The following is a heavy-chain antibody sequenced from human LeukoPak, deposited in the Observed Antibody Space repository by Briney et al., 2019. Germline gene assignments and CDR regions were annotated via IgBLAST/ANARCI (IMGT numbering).Heavy chain of an antibody. D-gene: IGHD2-15*01. J-gene: IGHJ5*02. CDR2: FDPEDGET. Sequence: ASVKVSCKVSGYTLTELSMHWVRQAPGKGLEWMGGFDPEDGETIYAQKFQGRVTMTEDTSIDTAYMELSSLRSEDTAVYYCATNYRSGGSCYPNWFDPWGQGTLVTVSS. V-gene: IGHV1-24*01. CDR3: ATNYRSGGSCYPNWFDP. CDR1: GYTLTELS.